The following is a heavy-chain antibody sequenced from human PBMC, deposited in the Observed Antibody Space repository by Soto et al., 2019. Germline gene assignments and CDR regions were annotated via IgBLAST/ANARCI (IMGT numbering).Heavy chain of an antibody. CDR1: GGTFSSYT. V-gene: IGHV1-69*02. CDR3: ARSDDYGQTSDAFDI. D-gene: IGHD4-17*01. Sequence: QVQLVQSGAEVKKPGSSVKVSCKASGGTFSSYTISWVRQAPGQGLEWMGRIIPILGIANYAQKFQGRVTITADKSTSTAYMELSSLRSEDTAVYYCARSDDYGQTSDAFDIWGQGTMVTVSS. CDR2: IIPILGIA. J-gene: IGHJ3*02.